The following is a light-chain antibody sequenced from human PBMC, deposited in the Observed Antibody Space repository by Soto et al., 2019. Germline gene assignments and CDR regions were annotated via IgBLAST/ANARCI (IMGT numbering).Light chain of an antibody. CDR1: QSVSTN. V-gene: IGKV3-15*01. J-gene: IGKJ1*01. Sequence: EIVMTQSPATLSVSPGETATLSCRASQSVSTNLAWYQQKPGQAPRLLIYGASTRATGIPARFSGSGSGTEFTLTISSLQSEDFAVYYCQQYGGSVPWTFGQGTKVDIK. CDR2: GAS. CDR3: QQYGGSVPWT.